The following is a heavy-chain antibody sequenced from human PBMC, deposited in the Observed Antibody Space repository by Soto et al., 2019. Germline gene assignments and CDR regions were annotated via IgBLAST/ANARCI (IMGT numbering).Heavy chain of an antibody. D-gene: IGHD2-15*01. CDR1: VDSVSSNGAC. J-gene: IGHJ6*04. CDR2: IYNRSKWFH. CDR3: VRVHCGSGTCLAGLDF. Sequence: SQTLSLTCVISVDSVSSNGACWNWIRQSPSRGLQWLGRIYNRSKWFHDYAASVESRMAINPDTSRTQCSLPLYYVTPEDTTAYYCVRVHCGSGTCLAGLDFWGKGPTVTVS. V-gene: IGHV6-1*01.